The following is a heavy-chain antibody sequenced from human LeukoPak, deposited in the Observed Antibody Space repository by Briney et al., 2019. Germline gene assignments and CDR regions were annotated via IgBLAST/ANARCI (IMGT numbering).Heavy chain of an antibody. CDR1: GGSISSGGYY. CDR2: IYHSGST. CDR3: ARVDHKSTL. D-gene: IGHD2-2*03. J-gene: IGHJ4*02. Sequence: PSETLSLTCTVSGGSISSGGYYWSWIRQPPGKGLEWIGEIYHSGSTNYNPSLKSRVTISVDKSKNQFSLKLSSVTAADTAVYYCARVDHKSTLWGQGTLVTVSS. V-gene: IGHV4-30-2*01.